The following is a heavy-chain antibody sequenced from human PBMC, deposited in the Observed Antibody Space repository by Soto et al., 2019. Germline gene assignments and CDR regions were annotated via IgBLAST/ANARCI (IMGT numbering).Heavy chain of an antibody. CDR3: AKLRWGSDNWFDP. CDR1: GFTFSSYA. V-gene: IGHV3-23*01. D-gene: IGHD3-10*01. CDR2: ISGSGDST. J-gene: IGHJ5*02. Sequence: EVQLLESGGGLVQPGGSLRLSCAASGFTFSSYAMSWVHQTPGKGLEWVAAISGSGDSTYYADSVKGRFTISRDNSKNPLYLQINSLRAEDTAVYYCAKLRWGSDNWFDPWGQGTLVTVSS.